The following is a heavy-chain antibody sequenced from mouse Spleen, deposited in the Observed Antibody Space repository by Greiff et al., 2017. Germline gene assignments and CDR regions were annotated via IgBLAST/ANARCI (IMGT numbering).Heavy chain of an antibody. CDR3: TTMINPY. J-gene: IGHJ3*01. CDR1: GYTFTDYE. Sequence: VKLQQSGAELVRPGASVTLSCKASGYTFTDYEMHWVKQTPVHGLEWIGAIDPETGGTAYNQKFKGKAILTADKSSSTAYMELRSLTSEDSAVYYCTTMINPYWGQGTLVTVSA. CDR2: IDPETGGT. V-gene: IGHV1-15*01. D-gene: IGHD2-4*01.